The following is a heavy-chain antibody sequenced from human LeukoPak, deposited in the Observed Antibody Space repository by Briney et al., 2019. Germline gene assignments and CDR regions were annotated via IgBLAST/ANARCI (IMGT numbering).Heavy chain of an antibody. V-gene: IGHV1-69*13. D-gene: IGHD3-10*01. CDR3: ARDWQTSGFDY. CDR1: GGTFISYA. Sequence: SVKVSCKASGGTFISYAISWVRQAPGQGLEWMGGIIPIFGTANYAQKFQGRVTITADESTSTAYMELSNLRSEDTAVYYCARDWQTSGFDYWGLGTLLIVSS. CDR2: IIPIFGTA. J-gene: IGHJ4*02.